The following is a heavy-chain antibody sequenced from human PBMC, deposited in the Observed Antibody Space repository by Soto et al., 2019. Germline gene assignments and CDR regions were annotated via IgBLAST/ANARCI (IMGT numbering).Heavy chain of an antibody. D-gene: IGHD2-2*01. J-gene: IGHJ5*01. CDR3: ARKLGAKYCNNTSLSPNWFDP. CDR2: IYPCDSDT. CDR1: GYIFTSYW. V-gene: IGHV5-51*01. Sequence: PGESLKISCKGSGYIFTSYWIGCVRQMPGKGLEWMGIIYPCDSDTRYSPSFQGQVTISADNSISTAYLQWSSLKASDTAMYYCARKLGAKYCNNTSLSPNWFDPSGQGTLIPVSS.